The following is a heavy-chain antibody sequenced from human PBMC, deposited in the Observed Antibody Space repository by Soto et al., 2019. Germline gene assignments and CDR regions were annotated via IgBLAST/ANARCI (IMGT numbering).Heavy chain of an antibody. CDR1: GFTFSSYG. D-gene: IGHD2-2*01. J-gene: IGHJ1*01. Sequence: QVRLVESGGGVVQPGRSLRLSCAASGFTFSSYGMHWVRQAPGKGLEWVAVISYDGSNKYYADSVKGRFTISRDNSKNTLYLQMNSLRAEDTAVYYCAKDRGYCSSTSCSYEYFQHWGQGTLVTVSS. V-gene: IGHV3-30*18. CDR3: AKDRGYCSSTSCSYEYFQH. CDR2: ISYDGSNK.